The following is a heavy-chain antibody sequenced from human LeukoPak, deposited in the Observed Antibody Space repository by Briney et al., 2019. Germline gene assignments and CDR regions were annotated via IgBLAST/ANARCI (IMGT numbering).Heavy chain of an antibody. J-gene: IGHJ4*02. CDR3: VRGYCSGATCYHFDY. CDR2: INHSGST. CDR1: GGSFSGYY. D-gene: IGHD2-15*01. V-gene: IGHV4-34*01. Sequence: SETLSLTCAVYGGSFSGYYWSWIRQPPGKGLEWIGEINHSGSTNYNPSLKSRVTISVDTSKNQFSLKLSSVTAADTAVYYCVRGYCSGATCYHFDYWGQGTLVTVSS.